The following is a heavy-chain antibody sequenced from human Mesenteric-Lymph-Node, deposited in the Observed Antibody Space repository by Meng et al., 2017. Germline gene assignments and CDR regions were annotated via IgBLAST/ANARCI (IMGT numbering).Heavy chain of an antibody. J-gene: IGHJ6*02. CDR1: GFTFSKYA. CDR2: VTGSGADT. CDR3: ARDHTRSLRGYYYYYGMDV. D-gene: IGHD2-2*02. Sequence: ESLKTPRGAPGFTFSKYAMNWVRQAPGKGLEWVSSVTGSGADTYYVGSVKGRFTISRDNSKNTLYLQMNSLRAEDTAVYYCARDHTRSLRGYYYYYGMDVWGQGTTVTVSS. V-gene: IGHV3-23*01.